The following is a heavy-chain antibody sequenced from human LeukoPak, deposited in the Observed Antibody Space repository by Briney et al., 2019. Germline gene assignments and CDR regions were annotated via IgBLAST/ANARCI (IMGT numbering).Heavy chain of an antibody. CDR1: GGTFSSYA. D-gene: IGHD2-15*01. J-gene: IGHJ4*02. CDR3: ARELTGGSCYY. V-gene: IGHV1-69*04. CDR2: ITPILGMA. Sequence: SVKVSCKASGGTFSSYAISWVRQAPGQGLEWMGRITPILGMANYAQKFQGRVTITADKSTSTAYMELSSLRSEDTAVYYCARELTGGSCYYWGQGTLVTVSS.